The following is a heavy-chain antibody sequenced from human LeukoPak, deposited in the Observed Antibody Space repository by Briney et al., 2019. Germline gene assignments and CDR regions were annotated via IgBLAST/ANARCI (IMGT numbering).Heavy chain of an antibody. D-gene: IGHD4-17*01. V-gene: IGHV1-18*01. J-gene: IGHJ4*02. CDR2: INSYSGNT. CDR1: GYTFTSYG. CDR3: ARDSETTATTYHY. Sequence: ASVKVSCKTSGYTFTSYGISWVRQAPGQGLEWMGWINSYSGNTYYAQRLQGRVTMTTDTSTSTAYMELRSLRSDDTAIYYCARDSETTATTYHYWGQGTLVTVSS.